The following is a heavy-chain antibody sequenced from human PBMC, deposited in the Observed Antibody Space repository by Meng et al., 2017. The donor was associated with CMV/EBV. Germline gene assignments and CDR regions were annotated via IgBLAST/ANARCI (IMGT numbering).Heavy chain of an antibody. J-gene: IGHJ6*02. V-gene: IGHV3-23*03. CDR2: IYSGGSST. CDR1: GFTFSSYA. CDR3: AKAFRGTKYSSSSGRTRGGGMDV. Sequence: GESLKISCAASGFTFSSYAMSWVRQAPGKGLEWVSVIYSGGSSTYYADSEKGRFTISRDNSKNTLYLQMNSLRAEDTAVYYCAKAFRGTKYSSSSGRTRGGGMDVWGQGTTVTVSS. D-gene: IGHD6-6*01.